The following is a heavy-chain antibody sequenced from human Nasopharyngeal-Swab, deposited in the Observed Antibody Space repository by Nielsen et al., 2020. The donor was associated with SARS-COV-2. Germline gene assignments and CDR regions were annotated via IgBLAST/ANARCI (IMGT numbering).Heavy chain of an antibody. CDR1: GFTFDEHA. CDR3: SRDTGDNSGWVPLV. V-gene: IGHV3-9*01. D-gene: IGHD6-19*01. CDR2: LSRKTGEM. J-gene: IGHJ6*02. Sequence: GGSLRLSCTVSGFTFDEHAIHWVRPAPGKGLEWVSGLSRKTGEMAYADSVKGRFTISRDNAKNSLYLQINSLRTKDTAFYYCSRDTGDNSGWVPLVWGQGTTVTVSS.